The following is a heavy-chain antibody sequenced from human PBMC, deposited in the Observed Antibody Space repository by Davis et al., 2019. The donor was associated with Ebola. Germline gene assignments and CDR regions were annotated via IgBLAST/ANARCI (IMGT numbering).Heavy chain of an antibody. CDR1: VITFSSYA. D-gene: IGHD4-11*01. V-gene: IGHV3-49*04. J-gene: IGHJ4*02. Sequence: GESLKISCADSVITFSSYAMTWVRQAPGKGLEWVGFIRSKIYGGTTEYAASVEGRFSISRDDSKSIVYLQMNSLKTEDTAVYYCSRDDYPVWGQGTLVTVSS. CDR3: SRDDYPV. CDR2: IRSKIYGGTT.